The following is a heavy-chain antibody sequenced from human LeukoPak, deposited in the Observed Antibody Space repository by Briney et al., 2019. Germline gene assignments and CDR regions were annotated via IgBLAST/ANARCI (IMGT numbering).Heavy chain of an antibody. CDR3: AKLTSDTMVRGVTPDY. V-gene: IGHV3-23*01. J-gene: IGHJ4*02. CDR2: ITANGGGT. CDR1: GFTFSSYA. Sequence: GGSLRLSCAASGFTFSSYAMSWVRQAPGKGLEWVSSITANGGGTYYADSVRGRFSISRDNSRNTLYLQLTSLRAEDTAVYYCAKLTSDTMVRGVTPDYWGQGTLVTVSS. D-gene: IGHD3-10*01.